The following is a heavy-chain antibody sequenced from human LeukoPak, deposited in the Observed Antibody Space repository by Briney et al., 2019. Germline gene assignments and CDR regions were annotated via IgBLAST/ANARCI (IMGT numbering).Heavy chain of an antibody. CDR3: ARTRPQDHGTSYMDV. Sequence: PSETLSLTCAASGDSISSDYWSWIRQSPEKGLEWIGFIFYSGTTTYNPSLQSRVTIAVDTSKNKFYLKLTSVTAADTAVYYCARTRPQDHGTSYMDVWGKGTTVTVSS. CDR2: IFYSGTT. J-gene: IGHJ6*03. CDR1: GDSISSDY. V-gene: IGHV4-59*08. D-gene: IGHD4-17*01.